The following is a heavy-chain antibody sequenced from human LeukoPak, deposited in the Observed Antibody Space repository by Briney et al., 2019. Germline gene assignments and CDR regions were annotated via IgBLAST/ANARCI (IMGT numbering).Heavy chain of an antibody. D-gene: IGHD6-19*01. CDR3: AREGRSGWYSTT. J-gene: IGHJ5*02. CDR1: GDSVSSNSAA. CDR2: TYYRSKWYN. Sequence: SQTFSLTCAISGDSVSSNSAAWNWIRQSPSRGLEWLGGTYYRSKWYNDYAVSVKSRITINPDTSKNQFSLQLNSVTPEDAAVYYCAREGRSGWYSTTWGQGTLVTVSS. V-gene: IGHV6-1*01.